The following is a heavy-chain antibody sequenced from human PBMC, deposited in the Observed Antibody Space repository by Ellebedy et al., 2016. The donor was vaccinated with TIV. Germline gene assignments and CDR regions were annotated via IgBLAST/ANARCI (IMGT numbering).Heavy chain of an antibody. D-gene: IGHD6-19*01. J-gene: IGHJ4*02. CDR2: VNQSGRT. Sequence: SETLSLTCAVYGGSFSGYYWSWVRQPPGKGLEWIGEVNQSGRTTYHPSLKSRVTISVDTSKNQFSLRLSPVTAADTAVYYCAEGRSGWYYFDYWGQGTLVTVSS. CDR3: AEGRSGWYYFDY. V-gene: IGHV4-34*01. CDR1: GGSFSGYY.